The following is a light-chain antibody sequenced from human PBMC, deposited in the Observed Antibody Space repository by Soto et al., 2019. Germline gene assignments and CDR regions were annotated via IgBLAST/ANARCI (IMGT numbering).Light chain of an antibody. Sequence: QSVLTQPASVSGSPGQSITISCTGNSSDVGGYNYVSWYQQHPGKAPKLMIYDVSNRPSGVYNRFSGSKSGNTASLTISGLQAEDEADYYCSSYTSSSTLYVVFGGVTKLTVL. J-gene: IGLJ2*01. V-gene: IGLV2-14*01. CDR3: SSYTSSSTLYVV. CDR1: SSDVGGYNY. CDR2: DVS.